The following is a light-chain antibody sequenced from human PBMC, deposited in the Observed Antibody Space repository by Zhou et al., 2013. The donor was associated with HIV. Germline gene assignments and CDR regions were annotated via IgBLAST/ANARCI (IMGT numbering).Light chain of an antibody. CDR2: AAS. CDR1: QAISHY. V-gene: IGKV1-27*01. J-gene: IGKJ3*01. Sequence: IQLTQSPSSLSASVGDRVTITCRASQAISHYLAWYQQKPGKVPKLLIYAASTLQPGVPSRFSGGGSGTDFTLTISSLQPEDFATYYCQQVTPYPFTFGPGTKVDFK. CDR3: QQVTPYPFT.